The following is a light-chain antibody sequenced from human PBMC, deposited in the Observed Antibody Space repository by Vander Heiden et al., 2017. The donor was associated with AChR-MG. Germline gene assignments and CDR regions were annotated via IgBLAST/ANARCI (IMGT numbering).Light chain of an antibody. CDR3: RQALQTPYT. V-gene: IGKV2-28*01. CDR2: LGS. CDR1: QSLLHSNGYNY. Sequence: DIVMTQSPLSLPVTPGEPASISCRSSQSLLHSNGYNYLDWYLQKPGQSPQLLIYLGSNRASGVPDRFSGSGSGTDFTLKISRVEAEDVGVYYCRQALQTPYTFGQRTKLEI. J-gene: IGKJ2*01.